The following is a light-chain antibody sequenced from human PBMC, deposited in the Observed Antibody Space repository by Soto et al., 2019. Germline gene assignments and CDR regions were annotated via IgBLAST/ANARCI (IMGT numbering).Light chain of an antibody. J-gene: IGLJ1*01. CDR2: EVS. V-gene: IGLV2-14*01. CDR3: SSYTSSSSYV. Sequence: QSALTQPASLSGSPGQSITISCTGTSSDVGGYNYVSWYQQHPGKAPKHMIYEVSNRPSGVSNRFSGSKSGNTASLTSYGLQAEDEADYYCSSYTSSSSYVFGTGTQLTVL. CDR1: SSDVGGYNY.